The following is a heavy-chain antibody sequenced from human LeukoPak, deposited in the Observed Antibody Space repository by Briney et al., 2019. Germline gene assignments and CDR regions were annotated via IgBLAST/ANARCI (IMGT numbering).Heavy chain of an antibody. J-gene: IGHJ6*02. V-gene: IGHV3-33*01. Sequence: PGRSLRLSCAASGFTFSSYGMHWVRQAPRKGLEWVAVIWYDGSNKYYADSVKGRFTISRDNSKNTLYLQMTSLRAEDTAVYYWARERVEDCSSTRCPPPTGYCYGMDVWGQGTTVTVSS. CDR1: GFTFSSYG. CDR3: ARERVEDCSSTRCPPPTGYCYGMDV. CDR2: IWYDGSNK. D-gene: IGHD2-2*01.